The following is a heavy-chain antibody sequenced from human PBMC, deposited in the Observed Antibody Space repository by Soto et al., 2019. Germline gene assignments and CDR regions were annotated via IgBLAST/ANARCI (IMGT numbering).Heavy chain of an antibody. Sequence: QVQLVQSGAEVREPGASVKVSCKASGYSFSSLDINWVRQTTGQGLEWMGWMQPRDGRTGYAQKFQGRVTMTRDTSINTAYMELSSLPSDDTAFYYCARGVTAGVDYWGQGPLVTVS. D-gene: IGHD1-26*01. CDR2: MQPRDGRT. V-gene: IGHV1-8*01. CDR3: ARGVTAGVDY. J-gene: IGHJ4*02. CDR1: GYSFSSLD.